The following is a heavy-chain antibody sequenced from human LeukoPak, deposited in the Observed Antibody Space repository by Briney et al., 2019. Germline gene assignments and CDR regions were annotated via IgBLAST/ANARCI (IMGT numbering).Heavy chain of an antibody. CDR2: INHSGSI. V-gene: IGHV4-34*01. CDR3: ATGLRRSDDYNWFDP. D-gene: IGHD3-16*01. Sequence: PSETLSLTCAVYGGSFSDYYWSWIRQPPGKGLEWIGEINHSGSINYNPSLKSRVTISVDTSKNQFSLKLSSVTAADTAVYYCATGLRRSDDYNWFDPWGQGTLVTVSS. CDR1: GGSFSDYY. J-gene: IGHJ5*02.